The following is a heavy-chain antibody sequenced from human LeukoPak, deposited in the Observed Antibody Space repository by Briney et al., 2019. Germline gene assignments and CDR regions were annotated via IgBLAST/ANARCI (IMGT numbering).Heavy chain of an antibody. V-gene: IGHV1-18*01. Sequence: ASVKVSCKASGYTFTNYGINWVRQAPGQGLEWMGWTSAYNGNTDCAQNLQGRVTMTTDTSTSTAYMELRSLRSDDTAVYYCARDRVVRGVTDAFDVWGQGTMVTVSS. CDR1: GYTFTNYG. J-gene: IGHJ3*01. CDR2: TSAYNGNT. CDR3: ARDRVVRGVTDAFDV. D-gene: IGHD3-10*01.